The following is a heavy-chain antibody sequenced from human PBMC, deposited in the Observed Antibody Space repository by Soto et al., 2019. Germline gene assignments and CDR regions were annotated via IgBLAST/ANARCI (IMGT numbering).Heavy chain of an antibody. Sequence: SETLSLTCTVSGGSISSYYWSWIRQPPGKGLEWIGYIYYSGSTNYNPSLMSRVTISVDTSKNQFSLKLSSVTAADTAVYYCAIHGSYDYVWGSYRYMETNFDYWGQGTLVTVSS. D-gene: IGHD3-16*02. CDR3: AIHGSYDYVWGSYRYMETNFDY. CDR1: GGSISSYY. CDR2: IYYSGST. V-gene: IGHV4-59*08. J-gene: IGHJ4*02.